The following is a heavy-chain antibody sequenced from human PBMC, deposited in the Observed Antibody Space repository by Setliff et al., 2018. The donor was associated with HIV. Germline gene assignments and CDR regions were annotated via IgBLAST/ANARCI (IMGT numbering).Heavy chain of an antibody. D-gene: IGHD6-13*01. J-gene: IGHJ4*02. V-gene: IGHV3-64*02. CDR2: ISSDGGTT. CDR1: GFIFSDYL. CDR3: ARVLRGAAGCLDY. Sequence: GGSLRLSCAASGFIFSDYLMHWVRQAPGKGLEYVSAISSDGGTTYYADSVKGRFTISRDNSNNSLYLQMGSLRAEDMAVYYCARVLRGAAGCLDYWGQGTLVTVSS.